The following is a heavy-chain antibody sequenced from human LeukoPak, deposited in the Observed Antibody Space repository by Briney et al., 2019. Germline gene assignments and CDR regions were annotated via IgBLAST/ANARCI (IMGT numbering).Heavy chain of an antibody. D-gene: IGHD4-17*01. Sequence: GAPVKVSCKASGGTFNSYAVSWGRQAPGQGLEWMGGIIPIFGTANYAQKFQGRVTITADESTSTAYMELSSLRSEDTAVYYCAADYGDTDPWGQGTLVTVSS. CDR2: IIPIFGTA. CDR1: GGTFNSYA. V-gene: IGHV1-69*13. CDR3: AADYGDTDP. J-gene: IGHJ5*02.